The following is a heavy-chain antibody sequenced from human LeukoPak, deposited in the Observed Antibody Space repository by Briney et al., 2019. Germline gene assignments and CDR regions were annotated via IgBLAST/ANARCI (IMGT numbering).Heavy chain of an antibody. CDR2: ISGSGGST. J-gene: IGHJ4*02. CDR3: AKSDRGGSSWYFLFDY. D-gene: IGHD6-13*01. Sequence: GGSLRLSCAASGFTFSSYAMSWVRQAPGKGLEWVSAISGSGGSTYYADSVKGRFTISRDNSKNTLYLQMNSLRAEDTAVYYCAKSDRGGSSWYFLFDYWGQGTLVTVSS. V-gene: IGHV3-23*01. CDR1: GFTFSSYA.